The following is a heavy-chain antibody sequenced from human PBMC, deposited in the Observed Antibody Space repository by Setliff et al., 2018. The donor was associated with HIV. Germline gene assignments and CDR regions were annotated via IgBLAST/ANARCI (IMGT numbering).Heavy chain of an antibody. CDR2: IYPGDSDT. CDR1: GYSFTSYW. Sequence: GESLKISCKGSGYSFTSYWIGWVRQMPGKGLEWMGIIYPGDSDTRYSPSFQGQVTLPADKSISTAYLQWSSLKASDTAMYYCARHLIPGDPRYSSSWYYWGQGTLVTVSS. V-gene: IGHV5-51*01. CDR3: ARHLIPGDPRYSSSWYY. D-gene: IGHD6-13*01. J-gene: IGHJ4*02.